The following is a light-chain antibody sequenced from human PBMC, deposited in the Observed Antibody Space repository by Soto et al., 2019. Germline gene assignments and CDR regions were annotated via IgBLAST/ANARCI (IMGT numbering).Light chain of an antibody. J-gene: IGKJ5*01. CDR1: ESIRSF. CDR3: QQYNNWTRT. V-gene: IGKV1-39*01. CDR2: AXS. Sequence: IQMTQSPSSLSACFXDRVPITFLASESIRSFLNXXQQXXGXPPKXXXYAXSSLQRGVPSRFSGSGSGTGFTLTINSLQPEDFAVYYCQQYNNWTRTFGQGTRLEIK.